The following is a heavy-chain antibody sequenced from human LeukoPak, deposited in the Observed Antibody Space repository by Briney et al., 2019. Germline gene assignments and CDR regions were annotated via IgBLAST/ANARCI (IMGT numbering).Heavy chain of an antibody. D-gene: IGHD4-17*01. CDR1: GFTFSSYW. Sequence: GGSLRLSCAASGFTFSSYWMSWVRQAPGKGPEWVANIKQDGSEKYYVDSVKGRFTISRDNAKNSLYLQMNSLRAEDTAVYYCARDGGGDYAGAMDVWGQGTTVTVSS. J-gene: IGHJ6*02. CDR3: ARDGGGDYAGAMDV. V-gene: IGHV3-7*01. CDR2: IKQDGSEK.